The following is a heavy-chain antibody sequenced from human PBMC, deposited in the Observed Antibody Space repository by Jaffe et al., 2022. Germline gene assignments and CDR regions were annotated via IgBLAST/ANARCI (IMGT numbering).Heavy chain of an antibody. Sequence: EVQLVESGGGLVKPGGSLRLSCAASGFTFSNAWMSWVRQAPGKGLEWVGRIKSKTDGGTTDYAAPVKGRFTISRDDSKNTLYLQMNSLKTEDTAVYYCTTDRLVPAATLHYYYYMDVWGKGTTVTVSS. V-gene: IGHV3-15*01. CDR3: TTDRLVPAATLHYYYYMDV. D-gene: IGHD2-2*01. CDR2: IKSKTDGGTT. CDR1: GFTFSNAW. J-gene: IGHJ6*03.